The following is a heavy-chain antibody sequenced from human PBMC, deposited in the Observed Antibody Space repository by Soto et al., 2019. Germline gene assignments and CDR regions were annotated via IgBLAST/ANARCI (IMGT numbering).Heavy chain of an antibody. D-gene: IGHD1-1*01. CDR2: IKSKKDGGAR. Sequence: EAQVVESGGDLVEPGGSLRLSCETSGFMFSSAWMSWDRQAPGKGLEWVARIKSKKDGGARDYAAPVNGRFSISRDDSKSTVYLQMNSLRAEDTALYYCVEGWNDFWGQGTLVTVSS. V-gene: IGHV3-15*01. CDR3: VEGWNDF. J-gene: IGHJ4*02. CDR1: GFMFSSAW.